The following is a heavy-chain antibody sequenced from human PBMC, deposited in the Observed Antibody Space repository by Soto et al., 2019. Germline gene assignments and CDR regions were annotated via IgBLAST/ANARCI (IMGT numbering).Heavy chain of an antibody. Sequence: PWETLSLTCTVSGGSISSYYWSWIRQPPGKGLEWIGYIYYSGSTTYNPSLKSRVTISVDTSKNQFSLKLSSVTAADTAVYYCARERDSGYDYRDAFDIWGQGTMVTVSS. CDR1: GGSISSYY. V-gene: IGHV4-59*01. CDR3: ARERDSGYDYRDAFDI. CDR2: IYYSGST. J-gene: IGHJ3*02. D-gene: IGHD5-12*01.